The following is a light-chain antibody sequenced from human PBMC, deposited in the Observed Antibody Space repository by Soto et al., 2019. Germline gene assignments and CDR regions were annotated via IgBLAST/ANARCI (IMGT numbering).Light chain of an antibody. Sequence: QSVLTQPASVSGYPGQSITISCTGTSSDVGGYNYVSWYQHHTGKAPKLMIYDVSNRPSGVSNRFSGSKSGNTASLTIFGLQAEDEADYYCSSSGSTTRVFGGGTKLTVL. CDR1: SSDVGGYNY. V-gene: IGLV2-14*03. CDR2: DVS. CDR3: SSSGSTTRV. J-gene: IGLJ3*02.